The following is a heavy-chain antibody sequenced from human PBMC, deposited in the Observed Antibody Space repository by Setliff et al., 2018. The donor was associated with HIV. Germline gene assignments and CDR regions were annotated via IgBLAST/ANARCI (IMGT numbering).Heavy chain of an antibody. CDR3: ARDKGGQFFFYYMDV. J-gene: IGHJ6*03. D-gene: IGHD3-16*01. CDR2: MNPNSGNT. CDR1: GYTFTSYD. Sequence: ASVKVSCKASGYTFTSYDINWMRQATGQGLEWMGWMNPNSGNTGYAQKFQGRVSITRDISASTVYLDLSRLRSEDTAVYSCARDKGGQFFFYYMDVWGKGTTVTVSS. V-gene: IGHV1-8*03.